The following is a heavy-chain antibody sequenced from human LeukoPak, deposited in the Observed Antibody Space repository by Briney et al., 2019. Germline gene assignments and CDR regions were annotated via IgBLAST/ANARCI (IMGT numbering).Heavy chain of an antibody. D-gene: IGHD5-18*01. V-gene: IGHV4-4*07. CDR1: GGSLSRFY. Sequence: SETLSLTCTVSGGSLSRFYWAWIRQPARRGLEWIGRIHSGGTTNYNPSLESRLTFSLDTSQNQFSLKLNSVTAADTAVYYCARDSPDGYTSGHYYYYLDVWGKGTTVTVSS. CDR2: IHSGGTT. J-gene: IGHJ6*03. CDR3: ARDSPDGYTSGHYYYYLDV.